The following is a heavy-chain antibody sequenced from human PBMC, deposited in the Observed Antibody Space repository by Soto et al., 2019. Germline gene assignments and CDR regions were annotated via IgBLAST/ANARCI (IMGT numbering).Heavy chain of an antibody. CDR2: IYYSGST. J-gene: IGHJ4*02. CDR3: ARAGPTRIGGGPTIFFDY. V-gene: IGHV4-59*01. CDR1: GGSISSYY. D-gene: IGHD2-15*01. Sequence: ETLSLTCTVSGGSISSYYWSWIRQPPGKGLEWIGYIYYSGSTNYNPSLKSRVTISVDTSKNQFSLKLSSVTAADTAVYYCARAGPTRIGGGPTIFFDYWGQGTLVTVSS.